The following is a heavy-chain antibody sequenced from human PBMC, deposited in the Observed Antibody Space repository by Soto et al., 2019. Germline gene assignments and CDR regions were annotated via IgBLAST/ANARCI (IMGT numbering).Heavy chain of an antibody. D-gene: IGHD2-21*01. CDR1: GGSISSGDYY. V-gene: IGHV4-30-4*01. Sequence: QVQLQESGPGLVKPSQTLSLTCTVSGGSISSGDYYWSWIRQPPGKGLEWIGYIYYSGTTYYNPSLKSRVTISVDTSKNQFSLKLSSVTAADTAVYYCARADSNNYWYFDLWGRGTLVTVSS. CDR2: IYYSGTT. J-gene: IGHJ2*01. CDR3: ARADSNNYWYFDL.